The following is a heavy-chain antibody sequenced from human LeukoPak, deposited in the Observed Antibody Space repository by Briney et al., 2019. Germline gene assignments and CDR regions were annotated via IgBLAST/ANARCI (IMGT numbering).Heavy chain of an antibody. J-gene: IGHJ4*02. Sequence: GVSLRLSCAASGFTFSSYAMSWVRQAPGKGLEWVSAISGSGGSTYYADSVKGRFTISRDNSKNTLYLQMNSLRAEDTAVYYCATSTSSGWPPAVDYWGQGTLVTVSS. D-gene: IGHD6-19*01. CDR3: ATSTSSGWPPAVDY. CDR1: GFTFSSYA. CDR2: ISGSGGST. V-gene: IGHV3-23*01.